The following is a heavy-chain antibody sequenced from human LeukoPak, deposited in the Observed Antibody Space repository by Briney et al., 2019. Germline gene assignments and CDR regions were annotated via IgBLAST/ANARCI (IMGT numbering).Heavy chain of an antibody. J-gene: IGHJ5*02. D-gene: IGHD6-13*01. CDR3: ARDRGIAEADSFDP. CDR2: IDTYSGKT. CDR1: GYTYTTDG. V-gene: IGHV1-18*01. Sequence: ASVKVSCKASGYTYTTDGISWVRQAPGQGLEWMGWIDTYSGKTNYAQKFRGRVTMTSDTSTSTAYMEPRSLRSDDTAVYYCARDRGIAEADSFDPWGQGTLVTVSS.